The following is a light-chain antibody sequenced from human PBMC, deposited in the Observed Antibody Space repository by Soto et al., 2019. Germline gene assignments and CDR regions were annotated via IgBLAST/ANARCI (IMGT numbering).Light chain of an antibody. J-gene: IGKJ2*01. CDR3: QQYSASPRT. Sequence: IVLLQSPGTLSLSPGERATLSFRASRSLSSGYLAWYQQKPGQAPRLLFYDASSRATGIPDRFSASGSGTDFTLTISRLEPEDFAVYYCQQYSASPRTFGQGTKVDIK. CDR1: RSLSSGY. CDR2: DAS. V-gene: IGKV3-20*01.